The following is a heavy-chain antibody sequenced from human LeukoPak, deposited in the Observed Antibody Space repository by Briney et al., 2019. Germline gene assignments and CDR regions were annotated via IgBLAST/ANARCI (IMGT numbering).Heavy chain of an antibody. J-gene: IGHJ4*02. Sequence: PSETLSLTCTVSGGSISSSSYYWGWIRQPPGTGLEWIGSIYYSGSTYYNPSLKSRVTISVDTSKNQFSLKLSSVTAADTAVYYCARLYGSGSYNWGQGTLVTVSS. CDR2: IYYSGST. CDR3: ARLYGSGSYN. V-gene: IGHV4-39*01. CDR1: GGSISSSSYY. D-gene: IGHD3-10*01.